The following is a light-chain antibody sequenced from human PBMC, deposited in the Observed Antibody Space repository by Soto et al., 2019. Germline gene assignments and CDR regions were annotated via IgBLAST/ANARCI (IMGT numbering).Light chain of an antibody. J-gene: IGKJ1*01. V-gene: IGKV3-15*01. CDR3: QQYIYWPWT. CDR2: GAS. CDR1: QAISSN. Sequence: EIVMTQSPATLSVSRGERATLSCRANQAISSNLAWYQQKPGQAPRLLIYGASTRATGIPARFSGSGSGTEFTLTISSLQSEDFAVYYCQQYIYWPWTFGQGTKVDIK.